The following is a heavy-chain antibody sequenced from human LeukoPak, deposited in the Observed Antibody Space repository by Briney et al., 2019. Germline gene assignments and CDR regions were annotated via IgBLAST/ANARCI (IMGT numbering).Heavy chain of an antibody. CDR2: IYTSGST. CDR1: GVSFSGYY. J-gene: IGHJ5*02. V-gene: IGHV4-59*10. CDR3: ARHRYYYGSGSFNWFDP. D-gene: IGHD3-10*01. Sequence: SETLSLTCAVYGVSFSGYYWSWIRQPAGKGLEWIGRIYTSGSTNYNPSLKSRVTISVDTSKNQFSLKLSSVTAADTAVYYCARHRYYYGSGSFNWFDPWGQGTLVTVSS.